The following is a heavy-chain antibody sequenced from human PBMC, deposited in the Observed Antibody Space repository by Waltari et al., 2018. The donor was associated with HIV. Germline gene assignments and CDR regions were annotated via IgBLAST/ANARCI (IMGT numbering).Heavy chain of an antibody. V-gene: IGHV3-23*01. Sequence: EVQLLESGGGLVQPGGSLRLSCAAPGFPFNNYAMSWVRQAPGKGLEWVSAISGSGGSTYDADSVKGRFTISRDNSKNTLYLQMNSLRAEDTAVYYCALFFGSRGGWGQGTLVTVSS. J-gene: IGHJ4*02. CDR3: ALFFGSRGG. CDR2: ISGSGGST. CDR1: GFPFNNYA. D-gene: IGHD3-10*01.